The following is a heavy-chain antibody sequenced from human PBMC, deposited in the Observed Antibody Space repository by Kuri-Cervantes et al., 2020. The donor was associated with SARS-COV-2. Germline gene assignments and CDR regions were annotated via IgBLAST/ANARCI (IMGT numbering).Heavy chain of an antibody. D-gene: IGHD3-22*01. CDR1: GFTFSSYD. Sequence: GESLKISCAACGFTFSSYDMHWVRQATGKGLEWVSAIGTAGDTYYPGSVKGQFTISRENAKNSLYLQMNSLRAGDTAVYYCARDQDPHLITVVYFDFWGQGTLVTVSS. CDR2: IGTAGDT. V-gene: IGHV3-13*03. J-gene: IGHJ4*02. CDR3: ARDQDPHLITVVYFDF.